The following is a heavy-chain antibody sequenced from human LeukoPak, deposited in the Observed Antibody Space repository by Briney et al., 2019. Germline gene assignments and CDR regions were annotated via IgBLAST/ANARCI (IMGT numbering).Heavy chain of an antibody. V-gene: IGHV3-21*01. Sequence: RGGLRLSSAPSLFTFIIYSMNWVRQAPRKGLEWVSSISSNISYIYYADSLKGRFTISRDNAKNSLYMQMNSLRAEDTAVYYCARDLQDLNLHSGSRTYDFDYWGQGTLVTVSS. D-gene: IGHD6-13*01. J-gene: IGHJ4*02. CDR1: LFTFIIYS. CDR2: ISSNISYI. CDR3: ARDLQDLNLHSGSRTYDFDY.